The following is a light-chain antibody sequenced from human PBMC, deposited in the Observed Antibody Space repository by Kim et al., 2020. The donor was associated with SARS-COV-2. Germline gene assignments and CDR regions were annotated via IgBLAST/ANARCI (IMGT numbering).Light chain of an antibody. Sequence: AIRITQSPSSLSASTGDRVTITCRASQGISSYLAWYQQKPGKAPKLLIYAASTLQSGVPPRFSGSGSGTDFTLTISCLQSEDFATYYCQQYYSYPCTFGQGTKLEI. CDR1: QGISSY. CDR3: QQYYSYPCT. V-gene: IGKV1-8*01. CDR2: AAS. J-gene: IGKJ2*02.